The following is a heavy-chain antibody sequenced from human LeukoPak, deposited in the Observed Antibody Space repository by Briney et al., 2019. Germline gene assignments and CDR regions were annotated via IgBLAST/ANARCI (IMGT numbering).Heavy chain of an antibody. J-gene: IGHJ5*02. V-gene: IGHV1-8*03. CDR2: MNPNSGNT. CDR3: ARDSPFDP. CDR1: GYTFTSSD. D-gene: IGHD1-26*01. Sequence: GASVKVSCKASGYTFTSSDVKWVRQATGQGLEWMGWMNPNSGNTGYAQKFQGRVTLTRDASASTAYMELSSLRSEDTAVYYCARDSPFDPWGQGTLVTVSS.